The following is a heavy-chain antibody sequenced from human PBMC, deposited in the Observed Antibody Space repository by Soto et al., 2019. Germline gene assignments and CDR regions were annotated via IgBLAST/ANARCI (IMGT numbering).Heavy chain of an antibody. Sequence: ASVKVSCKASGYTFTGYYMHWVRQAPGQGLEWMGWINPNSGGTNYAQKFQGRVTTTRDTSISTAYMELSRLRSDDTAVYYCARDTTGYDILTGYYYYYYGMDVWGQGTTVTVSS. CDR2: INPNSGGT. D-gene: IGHD3-9*01. CDR1: GYTFTGYY. V-gene: IGHV1-2*02. CDR3: ARDTTGYDILTGYYYYYYGMDV. J-gene: IGHJ6*02.